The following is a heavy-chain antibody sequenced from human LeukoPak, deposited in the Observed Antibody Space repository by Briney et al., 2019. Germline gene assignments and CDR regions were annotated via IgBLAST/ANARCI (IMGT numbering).Heavy chain of an antibody. CDR3: ATGYSSSWYDY. CDR2: IYSGGST. Sequence: SGGSLRLSCAASGFTVSSNYMSWVRQAPGKGLEWVSVIYSGGSTYYADSVKGRFTISRDNSKNTLYLQMNSPRAEDTAVYYCATGYSSSWYDYWGQGTLVTVSS. J-gene: IGHJ4*02. D-gene: IGHD6-13*01. CDR1: GFTVSSNY. V-gene: IGHV3-66*01.